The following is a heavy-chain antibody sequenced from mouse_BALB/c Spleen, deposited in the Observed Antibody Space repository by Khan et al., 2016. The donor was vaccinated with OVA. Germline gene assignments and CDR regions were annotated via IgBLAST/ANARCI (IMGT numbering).Heavy chain of an antibody. J-gene: IGHJ1*01. CDR3: AKGYWYFDV. CDR2: INTETGEP. Sequence: QIQLVQSGPELKKPGETVKISCKASGYTFTDYSLHWVKQAPGKGLKWMGWINTETGEPTYVDDFKGRFAFSLETSASTAYLQLNNLRNEDTAIYCCAKGYWYFDVWGAGTTVTVSS. CDR1: GYTFTDYS. V-gene: IGHV9-2-1*01.